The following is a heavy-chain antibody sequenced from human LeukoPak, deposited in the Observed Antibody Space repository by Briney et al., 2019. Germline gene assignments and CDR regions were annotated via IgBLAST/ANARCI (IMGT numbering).Heavy chain of an antibody. D-gene: IGHD6-19*01. CDR1: GFTFSTYA. CDR3: AKGGKSSGWCGIWDN. CDR2: ISGSGGGT. Sequence: PGGSLRLSCVASGFTFSTYAMNWVRQAPGKGLEWVSAISGSGGGTYYADSVKGRFTISRDNSKNTLYLQMNSLRAEDTAVYYCAKGGKSSGWCGIWDNWGQGTLVTVSS. V-gene: IGHV3-23*01. J-gene: IGHJ4*02.